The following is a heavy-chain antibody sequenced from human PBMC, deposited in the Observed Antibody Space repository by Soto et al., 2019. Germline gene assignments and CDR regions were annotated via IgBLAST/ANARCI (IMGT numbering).Heavy chain of an antibody. Sequence: SLRLSCAASGFTFSSYWMHWVRQAPGKGLVWVSRINSDGSSTTYADSVRGRFTISRDNSKNTLYLQMNSLRAEDTAVYYCAKGLYPQTIIIVVASIKFVDWGQGTLVTVSS. D-gene: IGHD3-22*01. CDR2: INSDGSST. CDR3: AKGLYPQTIIIVVASIKFVD. J-gene: IGHJ4*02. V-gene: IGHV3-74*01. CDR1: GFTFSSYW.